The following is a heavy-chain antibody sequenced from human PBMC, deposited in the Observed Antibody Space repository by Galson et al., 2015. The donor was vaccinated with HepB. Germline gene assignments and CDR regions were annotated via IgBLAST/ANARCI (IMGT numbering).Heavy chain of an antibody. D-gene: IGHD2-2*01. CDR1: GGTFSXYA. J-gene: IGHJ6*02. CDR2: IIPIFGTA. Sequence: SVKVSCKASGGTFSXYAISWVRQAPGQGLEWMGGIIPIFGTANYAQKFQGRVTITADESTSTAYMELSSLRSEDTAVYYCARVRDCSSTSCYYYYYGMDVWGQGTTVTVSS. V-gene: IGHV1-69*13. CDR3: ARVRDCSSTSCYYYYYGMDV.